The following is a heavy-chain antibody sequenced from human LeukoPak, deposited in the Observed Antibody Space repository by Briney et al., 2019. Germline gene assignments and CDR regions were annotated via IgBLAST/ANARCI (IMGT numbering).Heavy chain of an antibody. Sequence: ASVKVSCKASGYTFTGYYMHWVRQAPGQGLEWMGWINPNSGGANYAQKFQGRVTMTRDTSISTAYMELSRLRSDDTAVYYCAREGPYGSGSYWVTKAFDYWGQGTLVTVSS. V-gene: IGHV1-2*02. CDR2: INPNSGGA. CDR1: GYTFTGYY. D-gene: IGHD3-10*01. J-gene: IGHJ4*02. CDR3: AREGPYGSGSYWVTKAFDY.